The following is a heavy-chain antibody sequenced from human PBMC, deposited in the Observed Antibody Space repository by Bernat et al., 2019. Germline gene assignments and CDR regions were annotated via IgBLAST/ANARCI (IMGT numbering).Heavy chain of an antibody. CDR1: GYTFTIYA. Sequence: QVQLVQSGAEVKKPGASVKVSCKASGYTFTIYAMHWVRQAPGQRLEWMGWINAGNGNTKYSQKFQGRVTITRDTSASTDYMELSSLRSEDTAVYYCARLPHARRYYYYGMDVWGQGTTVTVSS. J-gene: IGHJ6*02. CDR2: INAGNGNT. V-gene: IGHV1-3*01. CDR3: ARLPHARRYYYYGMDV.